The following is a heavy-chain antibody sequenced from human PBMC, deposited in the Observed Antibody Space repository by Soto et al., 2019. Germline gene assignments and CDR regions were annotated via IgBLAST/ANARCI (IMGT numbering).Heavy chain of an antibody. Sequence: QLQLQESGPGLVTPSETLSLTCTVSGGSVSSRSYFWAWVRQSPAKGLEWIGSINYRGTTYYIASLKSRATISIDTSKNQFSLRLNSVTAADTAVYYCARLVACDATGCKFDPWGQGILVTVSS. D-gene: IGHD2-15*01. J-gene: IGHJ5*02. CDR1: GGSVSSRSYF. CDR3: ARLVACDATGCKFDP. CDR2: INYRGTT. V-gene: IGHV4-39*01.